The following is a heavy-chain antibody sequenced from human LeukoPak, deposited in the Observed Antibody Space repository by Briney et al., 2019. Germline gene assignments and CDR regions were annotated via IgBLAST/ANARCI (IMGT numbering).Heavy chain of an antibody. CDR1: GGSISSYY. D-gene: IGHD3-22*01. CDR2: IYYSGST. J-gene: IGHJ3*02. V-gene: IGHV4-59*01. Sequence: PSETLSLTCTVSGGSISSYYWSWIRQPPGKGLEWIGYIYYSGSTNYNPSLKSRVTISVDTSKNQFTLKLSPVTAADTAVYYCARWGGSYYYDSSGDPNAFDIWGQGTMVTVSS. CDR3: ARWGGSYYYDSSGDPNAFDI.